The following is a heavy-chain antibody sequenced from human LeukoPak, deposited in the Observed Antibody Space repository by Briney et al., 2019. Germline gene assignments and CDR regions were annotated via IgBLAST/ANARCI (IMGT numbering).Heavy chain of an antibody. CDR2: IIPNSGGT. V-gene: IGHV1-2*02. D-gene: IGHD2-15*01. Sequence: ASVKVSCKASGYTFTGYYIHWVRQAPGQGLEWMGWIIPNSGGTNSAQKFQGRVTMTRDTSISTAYMELSRLQSDDTAVYYCGWSPNTFYLDYWGQGTLVTVSS. CDR3: GWSPNTFYLDY. J-gene: IGHJ4*02. CDR1: GYTFTGYY.